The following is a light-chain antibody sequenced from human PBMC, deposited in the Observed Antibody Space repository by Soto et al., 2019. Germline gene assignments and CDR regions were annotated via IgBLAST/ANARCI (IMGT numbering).Light chain of an antibody. CDR2: SNN. V-gene: IGLV1-44*01. CDR1: SSNIGSNT. Sequence: QSVLTQPPSASGTPGQRVTISCSGTSSNIGSNTVNWYQQLPGTAPKLLIYSNNQRPSGVPDRFSAAKSGTSASLAISGLQSEDEADYYCAAWDDSRNGPVFGGGTQLTVL. CDR3: AAWDDSRNGPV. J-gene: IGLJ7*01.